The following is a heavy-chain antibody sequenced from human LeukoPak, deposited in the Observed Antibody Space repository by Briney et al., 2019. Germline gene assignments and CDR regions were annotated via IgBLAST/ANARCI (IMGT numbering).Heavy chain of an antibody. D-gene: IGHD3-10*01. CDR3: ARHRYGSGSYQVDY. CDR2: IYYSGST. V-gene: IGHV4-59*08. CDR1: GGHQSRQY. Sequence: PSETLSLLCTVSGGHQSRQYWRWPRPPRGEALEGLGYIYYSGSTNYNPSLKSRVTISVDTSKNQFSLKLSSVTAADTAVYYCARHRYGSGSYQVDYWGQGTLVTVSS. J-gene: IGHJ4*02.